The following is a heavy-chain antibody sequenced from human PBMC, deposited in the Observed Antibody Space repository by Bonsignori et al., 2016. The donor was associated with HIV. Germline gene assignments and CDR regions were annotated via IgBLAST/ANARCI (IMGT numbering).Heavy chain of an antibody. J-gene: IGHJ5*02. V-gene: IGHV4-38-2*02. CDR1: GYSISDGYY. D-gene: IGHD3-3*01. CDR2: IYHRGTT. CDR3: ARDFXGLPLDT. Sequence: QVQLQESGPGLVKPSETLSLTCEVSGYSISDGYYWGWIRQPPGKGLEWIGSIYHRGTTYSNPSLKSRLSMSVDTSKNQFSLELKLCDRRRQRPFNFCARDFXGLPLDTWGQGILVTVSS.